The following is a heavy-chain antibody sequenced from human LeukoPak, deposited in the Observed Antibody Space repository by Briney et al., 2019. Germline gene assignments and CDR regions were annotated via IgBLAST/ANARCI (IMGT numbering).Heavy chain of an antibody. Sequence: GASVKVSCKASGYTFTVDYMHWVRQAPGQGREWMGWINPNSGGTNYAQKFQGRVTMTRDTSISTAYMELSRLRSDDTAVYYCARDRGVDYCSGGSCSHYYYYMDVWGKGTTVTISS. CDR2: INPNSGGT. CDR1: GYTFTVDY. J-gene: IGHJ6*03. V-gene: IGHV1-2*02. CDR3: ARDRGVDYCSGGSCSHYYYYMDV. D-gene: IGHD2-15*01.